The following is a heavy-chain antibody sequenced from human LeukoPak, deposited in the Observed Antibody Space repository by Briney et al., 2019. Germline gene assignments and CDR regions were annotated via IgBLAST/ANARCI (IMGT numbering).Heavy chain of an antibody. D-gene: IGHD2-21*02. V-gene: IGHV4-34*01. J-gene: IGHJ4*02. CDR1: GGSFSGYY. CDR3: ARRLCGGDCYSTFSY. Sequence: SDPLSLTCALYGGSFSGYYWSWIRQPPGKGLEWIGEINHSGSTNYNPSLKSRVTISVDTSKNQFSLKLSSVTAADTAVYYCARRLCGGDCYSTFSYWGQGTLVTVSS. CDR2: INHSGST.